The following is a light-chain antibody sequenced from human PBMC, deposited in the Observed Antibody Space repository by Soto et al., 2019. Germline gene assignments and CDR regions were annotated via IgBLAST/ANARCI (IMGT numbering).Light chain of an antibody. Sequence: DIQMTQSPSSLSASVGYRLTITCRASQGISSYLAWYQQKPRKAPKLLIYAASTLQSGVPSRLSGSGSGTEFSLTISSLHPDDSPTYYCQQYSYYNTFGQGTRLEIK. CDR1: QGISSY. CDR3: QQYSYYNT. J-gene: IGKJ5*01. V-gene: IGKV1-9*01. CDR2: AAS.